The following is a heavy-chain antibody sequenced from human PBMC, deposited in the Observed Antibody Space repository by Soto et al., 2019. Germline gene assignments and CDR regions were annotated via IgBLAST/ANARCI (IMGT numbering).Heavy chain of an antibody. CDR3: ARDLWGYCGTDCYPLDV. Sequence: SEILSLTCTVSGGSISGYYWSWILQPPGKGLEWIGYMYNTGSTVYNPSFKSRVTISVDTSKNQFSLKLNSVTAADTAVYYCARDLWGYCGTDCYPLDVWGQGTTVTVSS. J-gene: IGHJ6*02. CDR2: MYNTGST. CDR1: GGSISGYY. D-gene: IGHD2-21*02. V-gene: IGHV4-59*01.